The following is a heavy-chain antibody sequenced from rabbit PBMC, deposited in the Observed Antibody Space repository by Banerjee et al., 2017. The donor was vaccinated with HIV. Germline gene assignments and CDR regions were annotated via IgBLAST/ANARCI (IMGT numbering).Heavy chain of an antibody. J-gene: IGHJ6*01. D-gene: IGHD8-1*01. CDR1: GFSFSSSDY. Sequence: QSLEESGGDLVKPGASLTLTCTASGFSFSSSDYMCWVRQAPGKGLEWIACIYTSSGTTYYASWAKGRFTISKTSSTTVTLQMTSLTAADTATYFCARGGVGTTYPYGGMDLWGPGTLVTVS. CDR2: IYTSSGTT. CDR3: ARGGVGTTYPYGGMDL. V-gene: IGHV1S40*01.